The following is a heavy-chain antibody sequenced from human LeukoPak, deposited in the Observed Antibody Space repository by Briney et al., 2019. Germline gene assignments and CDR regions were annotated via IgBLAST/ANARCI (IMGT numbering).Heavy chain of an antibody. CDR3: TRDSGTYNWFDP. CDR2: ISYDGTNK. D-gene: IGHD1-26*01. V-gene: IGHV3-30*03. Sequence: QPGRSLRLSCAASGFTFVSYGMHWVRQAPGKGLEWVAVISYDGTNKYYADSVKGRFTISRDNSKNTLSLQMKSLKTEDTALYYCTRDSGTYNWFDPWGQGTLVTVSS. J-gene: IGHJ5*02. CDR1: GFTFVSYG.